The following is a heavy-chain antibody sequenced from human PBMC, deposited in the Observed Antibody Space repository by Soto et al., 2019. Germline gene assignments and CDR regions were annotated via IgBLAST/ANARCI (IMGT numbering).Heavy chain of an antibody. D-gene: IGHD1-26*01. J-gene: IGHJ6*03. Sequence: EVQLVESGGGLVQPGRSLRLSCAASGFTFDDYAMHWVRQAPGKGLEWVSGISWNSGSIGYADSVKGRFTISRDNAKNSLYXQMNSLRAEDTALYYCAXGWDPLNYYYMDVWGKGTTVTVSS. CDR3: AXGWDPLNYYYMDV. CDR1: GFTFDDYA. CDR2: ISWNSGSI. V-gene: IGHV3-9*01.